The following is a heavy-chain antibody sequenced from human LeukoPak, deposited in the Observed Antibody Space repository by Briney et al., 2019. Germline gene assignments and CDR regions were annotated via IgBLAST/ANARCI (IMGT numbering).Heavy chain of an antibody. Sequence: SETLSLTCTISGGSVSDYYWSWIRQSPGKGLEWIGYIYHTGSTSYSPSLKSRVTISADTSQNQFSLKLSSVTAADTAVYYCAKDLEDIVVVPAAMPPLWGQGTLVTVSS. D-gene: IGHD2-2*01. J-gene: IGHJ4*02. V-gene: IGHV4-59*02. CDR1: GGSVSDYY. CDR2: IYHTGST. CDR3: AKDLEDIVVVPAAMPPL.